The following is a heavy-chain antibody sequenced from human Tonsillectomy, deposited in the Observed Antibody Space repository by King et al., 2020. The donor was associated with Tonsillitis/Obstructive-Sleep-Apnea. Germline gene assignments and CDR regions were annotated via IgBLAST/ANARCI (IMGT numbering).Heavy chain of an antibody. CDR2: IRSKAYGGTT. Sequence: VQLVESGGGLVQPGRSLRLSCSASGFTFGDYAMNWVRQAPGKGLEWVGFIRSKAYGGTTKYAASVRGRFTVSRYDSKSIDYLQMNSLKTDDTAVYYCTRGGGYDIWSGLSYMDVWGKGNTVNVSS. J-gene: IGHJ6*03. D-gene: IGHD3-3*01. V-gene: IGHV3-49*04. CDR3: TRGGGYDIWSGLSYMDV. CDR1: GFTFGDYA.